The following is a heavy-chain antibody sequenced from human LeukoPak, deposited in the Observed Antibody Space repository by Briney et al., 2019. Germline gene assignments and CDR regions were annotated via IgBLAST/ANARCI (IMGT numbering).Heavy chain of an antibody. J-gene: IGHJ6*03. CDR3: AKDHKLHGSGSYYYYYMDV. D-gene: IGHD3-10*01. CDR1: GFTFSSYG. Sequence: PGGSLRLSCAASGFTFSSYGMHWVRQAPGKGLEWVAVISYDGSNKYYADSVKGRFTISRDNSKNTLYLQMNSLRAEDTAVYYCAKDHKLHGSGSYYYYYMDVWGKGTTVTVSS. CDR2: ISYDGSNK. V-gene: IGHV3-30*18.